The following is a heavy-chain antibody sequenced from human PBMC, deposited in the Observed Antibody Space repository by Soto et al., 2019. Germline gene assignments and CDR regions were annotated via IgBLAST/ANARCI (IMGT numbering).Heavy chain of an antibody. J-gene: IGHJ6*02. V-gene: IGHV3-43D*04. Sequence: PGGSLRLSCAASGFTFDDYAMHWVRQAPGKGLEWVSLISWDGGSTYYADSVKGRFTISRDNSKNSLYLQMNSLRAEDTALYYCAKDLSVAVAESGMDVWSQGTTVTVSS. CDR2: ISWDGGST. D-gene: IGHD6-19*01. CDR3: AKDLSVAVAESGMDV. CDR1: GFTFDDYA.